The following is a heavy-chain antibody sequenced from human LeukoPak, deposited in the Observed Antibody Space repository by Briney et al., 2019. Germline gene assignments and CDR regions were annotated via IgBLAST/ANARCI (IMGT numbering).Heavy chain of an antibody. Sequence: PGGSLRLSCAASGFTFSSYVMSWVRQAPGKGLEWVSVVGDSGGSTYYADSVKGRFTISRDNSKNTLYLQMSSVRAEDTAVYYCAAYVCVSSRCYRNMDVWGKGTTVTVPS. CDR3: AAYVCVSSRCYRNMDV. V-gene: IGHV3-23*01. CDR1: GFTFSSYV. D-gene: IGHD2-2*02. J-gene: IGHJ6*04. CDR2: VGDSGGST.